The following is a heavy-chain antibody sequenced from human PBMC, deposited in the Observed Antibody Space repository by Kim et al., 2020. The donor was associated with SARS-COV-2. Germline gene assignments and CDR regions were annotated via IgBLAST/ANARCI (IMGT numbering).Heavy chain of an antibody. V-gene: IGHV3-7*03. D-gene: IGHD3-3*01. CDR1: GFTFSSYW. J-gene: IGHJ6*02. CDR3: ARDPPPRGNGITIFGVVTYYYYGMDV. CDR2: IKQDGSEK. Sequence: GGSLRLSCAASGFTFSSYWMSWVRQAPGKGLEWVANIKQDGSEKYYVDSVKGRFTISRDNAKNSLYLQMNSLRAEDTAVYYCARDPPPRGNGITIFGVVTYYYYGMDVWGQGTTVTVSS.